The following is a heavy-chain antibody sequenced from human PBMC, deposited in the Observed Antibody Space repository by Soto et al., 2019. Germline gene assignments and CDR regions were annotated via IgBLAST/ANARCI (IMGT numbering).Heavy chain of an antibody. CDR3: ARVSPPDDFCGCYGMDV. Sequence: QVQLVQSGAEVKKPGSSVKVSCKASGGTFSSYAISWVRQAPGQGLEWMGGIIPIFGTANYAQKFQDRVTITADESTSTAYMELSSLRSEDTAVYYCARVSPPDDFCGCYGMDVWGQGTTVTVSS. CDR2: IIPIFGTA. D-gene: IGHD3-3*01. J-gene: IGHJ6*02. V-gene: IGHV1-69*01. CDR1: GGTFSSYA.